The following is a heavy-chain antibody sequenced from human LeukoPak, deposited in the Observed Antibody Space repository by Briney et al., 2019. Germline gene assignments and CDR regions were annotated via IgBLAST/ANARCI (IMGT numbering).Heavy chain of an antibody. CDR3: AKVDVRGYMYGFDY. CDR2: ISSSSGTI. D-gene: IGHD5-18*01. CDR1: GFTFNSYS. J-gene: IGHJ4*02. Sequence: PGGSLRLSCAASGFTFNSYSMNWVRQAPGKGLEWISYISSSSGTIYYADSVKGRFTISRDNSKDTVYLQMNSLRAEDTAVYYCAKVDVRGYMYGFDYWGQGTLVTVSS. V-gene: IGHV3-48*01.